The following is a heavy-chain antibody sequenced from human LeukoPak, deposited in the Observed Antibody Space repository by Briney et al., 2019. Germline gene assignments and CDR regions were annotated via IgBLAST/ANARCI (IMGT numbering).Heavy chain of an antibody. J-gene: IGHJ3*02. V-gene: IGHV3-9*01. CDR3: AKDLRGESDAFDI. CDR1: GFTFDDYA. Sequence: GGSLRLSCAASGFTFDDYAMHWVRQAPGKGLEWVSGISWNSGSIGYADSVKGRFTISRDNAKNSLYLQMNSLRAEDTALYYCAKDLRGESDAFDIWGQGTMVAVSS. CDR2: ISWNSGSI. D-gene: IGHD2-21*01.